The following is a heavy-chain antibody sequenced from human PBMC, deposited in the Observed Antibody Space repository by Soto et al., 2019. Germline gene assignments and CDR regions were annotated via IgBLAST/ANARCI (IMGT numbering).Heavy chain of an antibody. CDR3: GKDSGEVVVVIMLDY. CDR2: ISGSGGST. J-gene: IGHJ4*02. V-gene: IGHV3-23*01. Sequence: PGGSLRLSCAASGFTLSSYAMSCVRQAPGKGLEWVSAISGSGGSTYYADSVKGRFTISRDNSKNTLYLQMNSLSAEDTAVYYCGKDSGEVVVVIMLDYWGQGTLVTVSS. D-gene: IGHD3-22*01. CDR1: GFTLSSYA.